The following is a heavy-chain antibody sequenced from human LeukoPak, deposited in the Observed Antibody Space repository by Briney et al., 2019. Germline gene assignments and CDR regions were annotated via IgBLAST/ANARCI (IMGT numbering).Heavy chain of an antibody. V-gene: IGHV3-66*01. J-gene: IGHJ4*02. Sequence: GGSLRLSCAASGFTVSSNYMSWVRQAPGKGLEWVSVIYSGGSTYYADSVKGRFTISRDNSKNTLYLQMNSLRAEDTAVYYCARDPRLNSGSYYNGDYWGQGTLVTVSS. CDR3: ARDPRLNSGSYYNGDY. D-gene: IGHD3-10*01. CDR2: IYSGGST. CDR1: GFTVSSNY.